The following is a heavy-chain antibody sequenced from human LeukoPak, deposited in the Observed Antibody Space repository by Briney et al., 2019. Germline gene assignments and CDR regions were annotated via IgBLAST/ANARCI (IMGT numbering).Heavy chain of an antibody. CDR2: TYYRSKRYN. CDR3: ARDRYGDYYFDF. J-gene: IGHJ4*02. V-gene: IGHV6-1*01. D-gene: IGHD4-17*01. Sequence: SQTLSLTCAISGDSVSSNSAACNWIRQSPSRVLEWLGRTYYRSKRYNEYAVSVKSRITINPVTANNQFSQQLNSVTPEDTAVYYCARDRYGDYYFDFWGQGTLVTVSS. CDR1: GDSVSSNSAA.